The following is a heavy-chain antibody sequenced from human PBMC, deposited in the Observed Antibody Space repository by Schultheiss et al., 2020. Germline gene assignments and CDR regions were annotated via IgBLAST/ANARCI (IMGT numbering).Heavy chain of an antibody. CDR1: GFTVSSNY. D-gene: IGHD1-1*01. CDR2: ISSSSSYT. CDR3: ARGQLGRGAFDI. J-gene: IGHJ3*02. V-gene: IGHV3-11*05. Sequence: GESLKISCAASGFTVSSNYMSWVRQAPGKGLEWVSYISSSSSYTNYADSVKGRFTISRDNAKNSLYLQMNSLRAEDTAVYYCARGQLGRGAFDIWGQGTMVTVS.